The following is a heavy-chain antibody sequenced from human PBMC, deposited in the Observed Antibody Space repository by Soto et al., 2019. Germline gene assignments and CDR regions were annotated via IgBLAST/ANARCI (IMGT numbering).Heavy chain of an antibody. D-gene: IGHD2-2*01. CDR3: ASVRFVVVQAAIRYYYGMDV. V-gene: IGHV4-4*02. CDR1: GGSISSSNW. Sequence: QVQLQESGPGLVKPSGTLSLTCAVSGGSISSSNWWSWVRQPPGKGLEWIGEIYHSGSTNYNPSLKSRVTISVDKSKNQFSLKMRSVTVADTAVYYCASVRFVVVQAAIRYYYGMDVWGQGTTVTVSS. J-gene: IGHJ6*02. CDR2: IYHSGST.